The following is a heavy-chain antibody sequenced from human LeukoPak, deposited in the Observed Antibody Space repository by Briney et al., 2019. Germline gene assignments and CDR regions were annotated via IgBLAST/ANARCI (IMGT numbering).Heavy chain of an antibody. J-gene: IGHJ4*02. CDR3: ARDQGYSSGWSLGY. CDR1: GGTFSSYA. V-gene: IGHV1-69*05. CDR2: IIPIFGTA. D-gene: IGHD6-19*01. Sequence: SVKVSCKASGGTFSSYAISWVRQAPGQGLGWMGRIIPIFGTANYAQKFQGRVTITTDESTSTAYMELSSLRSEDTAVYCCARDQGYSSGWSLGYWGQGTLVTVSS.